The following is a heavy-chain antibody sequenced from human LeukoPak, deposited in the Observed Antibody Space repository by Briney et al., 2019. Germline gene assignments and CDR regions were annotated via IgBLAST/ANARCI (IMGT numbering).Heavy chain of an antibody. V-gene: IGHV4-34*01. CDR1: GGSFRGYY. J-gene: IGHJ4*02. CDR3: ASSGWYRGY. CDR2: INHSGST. D-gene: IGHD6-19*01. Sequence: SETLSLTCAVYGGSFRGYYWSWIRQPPGKGLEWIGEINHSGSTTYNPSLKSRVTISVDTSKNQFSLKLSSVAAADTAVYYCASSGWYRGYWGQGTLVTVSS.